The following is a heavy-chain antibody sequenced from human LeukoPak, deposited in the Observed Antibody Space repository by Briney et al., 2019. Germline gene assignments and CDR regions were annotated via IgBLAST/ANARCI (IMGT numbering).Heavy chain of an antibody. CDR3: ASQTSAFDI. Sequence: PGGSLRLSCAASGFTFSSYGMHWVRQAPGKGLEWVAVISYDGSNKYYADSVKGRFTISRDNSKNTLYLQMNSLRAEDTAVYYCASQTSAFDIWGQGTMVTVSS. D-gene: IGHD1/OR15-1a*01. J-gene: IGHJ3*02. CDR1: GFTFSSYG. CDR2: ISYDGSNK. V-gene: IGHV3-30*03.